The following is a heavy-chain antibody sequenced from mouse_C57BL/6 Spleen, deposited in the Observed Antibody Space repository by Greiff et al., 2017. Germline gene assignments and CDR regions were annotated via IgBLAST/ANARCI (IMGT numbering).Heavy chain of an antibody. CDR3: ARETTVVATDAMDY. CDR2: INPNYGTT. J-gene: IGHJ4*01. V-gene: IGHV1-39*01. D-gene: IGHD1-1*01. Sequence: ESGPELVKPGASVKISCKASGYSFTDYNMNWVKQSNGKSLEWIGVINPNYGTTSYNQKFKGKATLTVDQSSSTAYMQLNSLTSEDSAVYYCARETTVVATDAMDYWGQGTSVTVSS. CDR1: GYSFTDYN.